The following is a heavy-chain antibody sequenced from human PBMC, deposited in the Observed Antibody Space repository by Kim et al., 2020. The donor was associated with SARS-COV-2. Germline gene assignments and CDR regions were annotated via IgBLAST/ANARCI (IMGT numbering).Heavy chain of an antibody. J-gene: IGHJ4*02. V-gene: IGHV3-30*02. CDR3: AKCMFRHSGSYYIDY. D-gene: IGHD1-26*01. Sequence: DSRKGRFTIARDNAKNRLYLQMNSLRAEDTAVYYFAKCMFRHSGSYYIDYGGQGTLVTVSS.